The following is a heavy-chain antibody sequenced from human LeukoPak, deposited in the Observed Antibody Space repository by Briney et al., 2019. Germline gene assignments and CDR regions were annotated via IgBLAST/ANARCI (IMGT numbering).Heavy chain of an antibody. CDR3: AKDPGGGYSSSWYQPGDLDY. D-gene: IGHD6-13*01. Sequence: PGGSLRLSCAASGFTFSSYAMSWVRQAPGKGLEWVSGISNSGGSTYYADSVKGRFTISRDNSKNTVYLQMNSLRAEDTAVYYCAKDPGGGYSSSWYQPGDLDYWGQGTLVTVSS. V-gene: IGHV3-23*01. CDR1: GFTFSSYA. J-gene: IGHJ4*02. CDR2: ISNSGGST.